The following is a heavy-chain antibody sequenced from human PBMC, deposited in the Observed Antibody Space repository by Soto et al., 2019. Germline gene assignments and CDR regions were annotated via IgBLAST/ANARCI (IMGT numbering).Heavy chain of an antibody. D-gene: IGHD1-1*01. Sequence: EEQLVESGGGWVQPGGSLRLSCAASGFTFSDYSMGWVRQAPGKGLEGVANINQDGSAKSYVDSVRGRFTISRDTGKHSLSLQMDSLRADDTAVYYCARWNGGFDPWGQGTLVTVSS. CDR2: INQDGSAK. CDR1: GFTFSDYS. J-gene: IGHJ5*02. CDR3: ARWNGGFDP. V-gene: IGHV3-7*05.